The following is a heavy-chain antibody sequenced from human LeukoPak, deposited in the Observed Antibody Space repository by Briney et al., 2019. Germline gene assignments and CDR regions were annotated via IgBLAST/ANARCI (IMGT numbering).Heavy chain of an antibody. CDR3: AFLDIYDGSGYYKGCFNY. CDR1: GYTFSDFY. Sequence: ASVKVSCKASGYTFSDFYMHWVRQAPGQGLEWMGWISPNSGDTKYSQKFQGRVTLTRDTSITTVYMEVSRLRSDDTAVYYCAFLDIYDGSGYYKGCFNYWGQGTLVTVSS. V-gene: IGHV1-2*02. D-gene: IGHD3-22*01. CDR2: ISPNSGDT. J-gene: IGHJ4*02.